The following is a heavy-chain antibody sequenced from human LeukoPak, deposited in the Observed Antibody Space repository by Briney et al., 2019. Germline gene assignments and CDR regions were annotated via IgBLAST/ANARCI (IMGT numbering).Heavy chain of an antibody. J-gene: IGHJ4*02. CDR1: GFTFSSYG. D-gene: IGHD3-22*01. CDR2: IWCDGSNK. V-gene: IGHV3-33*01. Sequence: PGGSLRLSCAASGFTFSSYGMHWVRQAPGKGLEWVAVIWCDGSNKYYADSVKGRFTISRDNSKNTLYLQMNSLRAEDTAVYYCARVGNYYDSRLPKYWGQGTLVTVSS. CDR3: ARVGNYYDSRLPKY.